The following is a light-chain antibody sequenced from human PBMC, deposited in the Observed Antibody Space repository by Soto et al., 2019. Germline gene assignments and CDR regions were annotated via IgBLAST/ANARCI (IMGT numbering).Light chain of an antibody. Sequence: QSVLTQPPSASGSPGQSVTISCTGTSSDVGGYNYVSWYQQHPGKAPKLMIYEVFKRPSGVPDRFSGSKSGNTASLTISGLQADDEADYYCTSYSSSDIFYVFGTGTKLTVL. J-gene: IGLJ1*01. CDR1: SSDVGGYNY. CDR2: EVF. CDR3: TSYSSSDIFYV. V-gene: IGLV2-8*01.